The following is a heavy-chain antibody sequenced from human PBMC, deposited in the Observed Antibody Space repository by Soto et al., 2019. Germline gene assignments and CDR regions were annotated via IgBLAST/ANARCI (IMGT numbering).Heavy chain of an antibody. V-gene: IGHV4-31*03. J-gene: IGHJ4*02. Sequence: QVQLQESGPGLVKPSQTLSLTCTVSGGSISSGGYYWSWIRQHPGKVLEWIGYIYYSGSTYYNPSLKSRVTLSVDTSKNQFSLKLSSVTAADTAVYYCARGLPELELPLDYWGQGTLVTVSS. CDR2: IYYSGST. CDR1: GGSISSGGYY. CDR3: ARGLPELELPLDY. D-gene: IGHD1-7*01.